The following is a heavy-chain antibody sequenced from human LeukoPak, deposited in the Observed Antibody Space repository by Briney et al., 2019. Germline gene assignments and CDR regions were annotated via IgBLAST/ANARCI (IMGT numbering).Heavy chain of an antibody. D-gene: IGHD3-22*01. J-gene: IGHJ4*02. CDR3: TSGPSVVVYLFDY. V-gene: IGHV3-49*03. CDR2: IRSKAYGGTT. Sequence: PGGSLRLSCTASGFTFGDYAMSWFRQAPGKGLEWVGFIRSKAYGGTTEYAASVKGRFTISRDDSKSIAYLQMNSLKTEDTAVYYCTSGPSVVVYLFDYWGQGALVTVSS. CDR1: GFTFGDYA.